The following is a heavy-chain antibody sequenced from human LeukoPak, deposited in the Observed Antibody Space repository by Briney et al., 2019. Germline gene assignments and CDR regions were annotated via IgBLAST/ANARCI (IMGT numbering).Heavy chain of an antibody. J-gene: IGHJ6*03. V-gene: IGHV3-74*01. D-gene: IGHD3-10*01. CDR1: GFTFSSYW. CDR3: ARVPSGLSYYYYMDV. Sequence: GGSLRLSCAASGFTFSSYWMHWVRQAPGKGLVWVSRINTDGSSTSYADSVKGRFTISRDNSKNTLYLQMNSLRAEDTAVYYCARVPSGLSYYYYMDVWGKGTTVTVSS. CDR2: INTDGSST.